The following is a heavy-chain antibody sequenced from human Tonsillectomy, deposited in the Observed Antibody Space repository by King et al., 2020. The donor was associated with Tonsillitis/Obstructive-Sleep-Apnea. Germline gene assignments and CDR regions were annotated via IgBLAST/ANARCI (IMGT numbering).Heavy chain of an antibody. CDR1: GYSFTSYW. J-gene: IGHJ4*02. D-gene: IGHD2-2*01. Sequence: VQLVESGAEVKKPGESLKISCKGSGYSFTSYWIGWVRQMPGKGLEWMGIIYPGDSDTRYSPSFQGQVTISADKSISTAYLQWSSLKASDTAMYYCARYRQLGYSSSTSCPFDYWGQGTLVTVSS. V-gene: IGHV5-51*03. CDR2: IYPGDSDT. CDR3: ARYRQLGYSSSTSCPFDY.